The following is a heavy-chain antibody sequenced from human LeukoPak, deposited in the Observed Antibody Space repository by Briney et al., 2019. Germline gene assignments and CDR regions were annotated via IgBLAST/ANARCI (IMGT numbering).Heavy chain of an antibody. Sequence: ASVKVSCKASGYTFTSYGISWVRQAPGQGLEWMGWIGAYNGNTNYAQKLQGRVTMTTDTSTSTAYMELRSLRSDDTAVYYCARDRGGSSSWYVDFDYWGQGTLVTVSS. V-gene: IGHV1-18*01. J-gene: IGHJ4*02. CDR1: GYTFTSYG. CDR3: ARDRGGSSSWYVDFDY. D-gene: IGHD6-13*01. CDR2: IGAYNGNT.